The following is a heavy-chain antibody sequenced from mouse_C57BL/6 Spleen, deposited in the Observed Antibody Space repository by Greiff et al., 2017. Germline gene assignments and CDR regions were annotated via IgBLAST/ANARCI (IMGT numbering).Heavy chain of an antibody. CDR1: GYTFTSYW. CDR2: IYPGSGST. J-gene: IGHJ1*03. V-gene: IGHV1-55*01. CDR3: ARWPYYGNYWYFDV. D-gene: IGHD2-10*01. Sequence: QVQLKQPGAELVKPGASVKMSCKASGYTFTSYWITWVKQRPGQGLEWIGDIYPGSGSTNYNEKFKSKATLTVDTSSSTAYMQLSSLTSEDSAVYYCARWPYYGNYWYFDVWGTGTTVTVSS.